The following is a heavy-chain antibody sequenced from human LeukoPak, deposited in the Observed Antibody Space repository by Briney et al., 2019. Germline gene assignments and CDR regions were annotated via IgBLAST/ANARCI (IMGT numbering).Heavy chain of an antibody. D-gene: IGHD6-19*01. J-gene: IGHJ3*02. Sequence: GGSLRLSCAASGFTVSSNYMSWVRQAPGKGLEWVSVIYSGGSTYYADSVKGRFTISRDNSKNTLYLQMNSLRAEDTAVYYCARGHTAVAGTGSAFDIWGQGTMVTVSS. V-gene: IGHV3-53*01. CDR3: ARGHTAVAGTGSAFDI. CDR2: IYSGGST. CDR1: GFTVSSNY.